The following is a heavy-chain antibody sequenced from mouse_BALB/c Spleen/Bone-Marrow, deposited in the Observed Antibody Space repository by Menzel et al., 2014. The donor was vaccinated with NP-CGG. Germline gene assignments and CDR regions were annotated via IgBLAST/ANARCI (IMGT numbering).Heavy chain of an antibody. Sequence: EVQLQESGGGLVQPGGSLKLSCAASGFDFSRYWMSWVRQAPGQGLEWIGEINPDSSTINYTPSLKDKFIISRDNANNTLYLQMSKVRSEDTALYYCARLGYYGYFDYWGQGTSLTVSS. J-gene: IGHJ2*02. V-gene: IGHV4-1*02. CDR1: GFDFSRYW. CDR3: ARLGYYGYFDY. D-gene: IGHD2-3*01. CDR2: INPDSSTI.